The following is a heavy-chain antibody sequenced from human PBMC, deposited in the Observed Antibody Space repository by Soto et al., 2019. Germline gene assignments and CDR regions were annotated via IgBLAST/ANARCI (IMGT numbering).Heavy chain of an antibody. Sequence: SQTLSLTCAISGDSVSSNSAAWNWIRQSPSRGLEWLGRTYYRSKWYNDYAVSVKSRITINPDTSKNQFSLQLNSVTPEDTAVYYCARLLMELWLSGDYYYYGMDVWGQGTTVTVSS. V-gene: IGHV6-1*01. CDR1: GDSVSSNSAA. J-gene: IGHJ6*02. CDR2: TYYRSKWYN. D-gene: IGHD5-18*01. CDR3: ARLLMELWLSGDYYYYGMDV.